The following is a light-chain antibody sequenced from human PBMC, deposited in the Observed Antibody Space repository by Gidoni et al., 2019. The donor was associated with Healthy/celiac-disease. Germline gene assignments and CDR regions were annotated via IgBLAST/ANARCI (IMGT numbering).Light chain of an antibody. CDR2: KAS. J-gene: IGLJ2*01. CDR1: ALPKQY. Sequence: SYELTQQPSVSVSPGQTARITCSGDALPKQYAYWYQQTPGLAPLLVIYKASERPSGIPERFSGSSSVTTVTLTISGVQADDAADYYCQSADSSCTYVVFGGWTKLTVL. CDR3: QSADSSCTYVV. V-gene: IGLV3-25*03.